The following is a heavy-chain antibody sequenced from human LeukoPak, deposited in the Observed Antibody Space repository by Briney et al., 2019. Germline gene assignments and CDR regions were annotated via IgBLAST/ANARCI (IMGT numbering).Heavy chain of an antibody. D-gene: IGHD3-22*01. CDR2: ISAYNGNT. Sequence: ASVKVSCKASGYTFTSYGISWVRQAPGQGLEWMGWISAYNGNTNYAQKLQGRVTMTTDTSTSTAYMELRSLRSDDTAVYYCARERRYYDSSGYPDYWGQGTLVTVS. CDR3: ARERRYYDSSGYPDY. CDR1: GYTFTSYG. J-gene: IGHJ4*02. V-gene: IGHV1-18*01.